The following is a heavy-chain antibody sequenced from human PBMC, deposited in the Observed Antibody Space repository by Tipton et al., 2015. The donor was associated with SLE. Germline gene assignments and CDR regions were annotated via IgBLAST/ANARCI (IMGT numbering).Heavy chain of an antibody. V-gene: IGHV3-33*01. CDR2: IWYDGSNK. J-gene: IGHJ5*02. D-gene: IGHD3-3*01. Sequence: SLRLSCAASGFTFNSYDMHWVRQAPGKDLEWVAVIWYDGSNKYYADFVKGRFTISRDNSKNTLYLQMNSLRAEDTALYYCARDGVKGVVPSFDPWGQGPLVPLSS. CDR1: GFTFNSYD. CDR3: ARDGVKGVVPSFDP.